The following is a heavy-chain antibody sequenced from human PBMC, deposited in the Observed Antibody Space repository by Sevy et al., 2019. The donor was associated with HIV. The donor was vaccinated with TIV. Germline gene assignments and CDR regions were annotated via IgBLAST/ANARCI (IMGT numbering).Heavy chain of an antibody. Sequence: GSLRLSCAASGFTFSSYWMSWVRQAPGKGLEWVANIKLDGSEKYYVVSVKGRFTISRDNAKNSLYLQMNSLRAEDTAVYYCARDCSSTSCLWGMDVWGQGTTVTVSS. J-gene: IGHJ6*02. V-gene: IGHV3-7*03. D-gene: IGHD2-2*01. CDR3: ARDCSSTSCLWGMDV. CDR1: GFTFSSYW. CDR2: IKLDGSEK.